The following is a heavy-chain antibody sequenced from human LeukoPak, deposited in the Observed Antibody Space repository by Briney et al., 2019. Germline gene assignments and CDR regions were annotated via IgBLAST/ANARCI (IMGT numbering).Heavy chain of an antibody. CDR1: GFTFSNYG. J-gene: IGHJ3*02. Sequence: GGSLRLSCAASGFTFSNYGMHWVRQAPGKGLEWVAAIWYDGSNKYYGDSVKGRFTISRDNSKNTLYLQMNSLRAEDTAVYYCAKVGGVIGAFDIWGQGTMVTVSS. D-gene: IGHD3-16*01. CDR2: IWYDGSNK. V-gene: IGHV3-33*06. CDR3: AKVGGVIGAFDI.